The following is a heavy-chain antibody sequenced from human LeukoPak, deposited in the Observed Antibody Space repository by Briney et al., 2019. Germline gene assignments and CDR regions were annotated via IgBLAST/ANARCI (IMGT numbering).Heavy chain of an antibody. CDR3: ASGSSASPDWFDP. Sequence: PSETLSLTCTVSGGSISSYYWSWIRQPPGKGLEWIRYIYYSGSTNYNPSLKSRVTISVDTSKNQFSLKLSSVTAADTAVYYCASGSSASPDWFDPWGQGTLVTVSS. CDR1: GGSISSYY. V-gene: IGHV4-59*01. J-gene: IGHJ5*02. D-gene: IGHD3-22*01. CDR2: IYYSGST.